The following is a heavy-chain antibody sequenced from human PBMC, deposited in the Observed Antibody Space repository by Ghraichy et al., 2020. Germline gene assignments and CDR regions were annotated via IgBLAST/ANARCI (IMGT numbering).Heavy chain of an antibody. V-gene: IGHV1-69*05. Sequence: SVKVSCKASGGTFSSYAISWVRQAPGQGLEWMGGIIPIFGTANYAQKFQGRVTITTDESTSTAYMELSSLRSEDTAVYYCARWGRTLGYSGYEGDAFDIWGQGTMVTVSS. CDR2: IIPIFGTA. CDR1: GGTFSSYA. D-gene: IGHD5-12*01. J-gene: IGHJ3*02. CDR3: ARWGRTLGYSGYEGDAFDI.